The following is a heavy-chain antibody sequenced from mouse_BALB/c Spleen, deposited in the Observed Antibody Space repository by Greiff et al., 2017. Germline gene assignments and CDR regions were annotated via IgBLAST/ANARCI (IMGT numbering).Heavy chain of an antibody. CDR1: GYSFTGYF. CDR2: INPYNGDT. CDR3: ARSRDWAWFAY. Sequence: VQLQQSGPELVKPGASVKISCKASGYSFTGYFMNWVMQSHGKSLEWIGRINPYNGDTFYNQKFKGKATLTVDKSSSTAHMELRSLASEDSAVYYCARSRDWAWFAYWGQGTLVTVSA. J-gene: IGHJ3*01. V-gene: IGHV1-20*02. D-gene: IGHD4-1*01.